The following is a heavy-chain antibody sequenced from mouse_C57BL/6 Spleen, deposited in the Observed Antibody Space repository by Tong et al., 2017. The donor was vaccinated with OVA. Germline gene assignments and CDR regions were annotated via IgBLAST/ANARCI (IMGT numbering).Heavy chain of an antibody. V-gene: IGHV1-18*01. D-gene: IGHD1-1*01. CDR1: GYTFTDYN. Sequence: EVQLQESGPELVKPGASVKIPCKASGYTFTDYNMDWVKQSHGKSLEWIGDINPNNGGTIYNQKFKGKATLTVDKSSSTAYMELRSLTSEDTAVYYCARAPITTVVATTPYYFDYWGQGTTLTVSS. J-gene: IGHJ2*01. CDR2: INPNNGGT. CDR3: ARAPITTVVATTPYYFDY.